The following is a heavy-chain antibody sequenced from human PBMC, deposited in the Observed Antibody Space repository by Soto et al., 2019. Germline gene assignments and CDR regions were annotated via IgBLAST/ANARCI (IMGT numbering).Heavy chain of an antibody. CDR2: IYFSGRT. J-gene: IGHJ5*02. D-gene: IGHD3-16*01. V-gene: IGHV4-61*08. CDR3: ARVPIDTYMIYWSDP. CDR1: GDSVSSGDYY. Sequence: SSETLSLTCTVSGDSVSSGDYYWTWIRQPPGKGLEWVGHIYFSGRTNYIPSLESRVTIPLDTSKNQFSLKLTSVTAADTAVYYCARVPIDTYMIYWSDPWGQGTLVTVSS.